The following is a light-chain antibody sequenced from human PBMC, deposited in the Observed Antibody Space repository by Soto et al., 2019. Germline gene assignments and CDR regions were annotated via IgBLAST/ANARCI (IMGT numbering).Light chain of an antibody. CDR3: CSYAGSSTSLV. CDR2: EVS. Sequence: QSDLTQPASVSGSPVQSITITCTETSSDVGSYNLVSWYQQHPGKAPKLMIYEVSKRPSGVSNRFSGSKSGNTASLTISGLQAEDEADYYCCSYAGSSTSLVFGTGTKVTVL. V-gene: IGLV2-23*02. J-gene: IGLJ1*01. CDR1: SSDVGSYNL.